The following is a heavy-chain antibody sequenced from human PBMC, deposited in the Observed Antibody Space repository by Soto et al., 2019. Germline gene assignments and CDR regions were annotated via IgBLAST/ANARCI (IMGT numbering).Heavy chain of an antibody. Sequence: GGSLRLSCAASGFTFSSYSMNWVRQAPGKGLEWVSSISSSSSYIYYADSVKGRFTISRDNAKNSLYLQMNSLRAEDTAVYYCARDLTYYRYSSGWYGFDYWGQGTLVTVSS. V-gene: IGHV3-21*01. D-gene: IGHD6-19*01. J-gene: IGHJ4*02. CDR1: GFTFSSYS. CDR3: ARDLTYYRYSSGWYGFDY. CDR2: ISSSSSYI.